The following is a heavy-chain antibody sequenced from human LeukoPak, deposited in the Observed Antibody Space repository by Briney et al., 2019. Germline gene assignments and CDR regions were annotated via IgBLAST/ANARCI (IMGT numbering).Heavy chain of an antibody. CDR1: GYTFTNYY. D-gene: IGHD1-26*01. V-gene: IGHV1-46*01. CDR2: ISLSGGST. CDR3: AKSRELLVY. J-gene: IGHJ4*02. Sequence: ASVKVSCKASGYTFTNYYMHWVRQAPGQGLEWMGIISLSGGSTSYAQKFQGRVTMTRDTSTSTVYMELSSLRSEDTAVYYCAKSRELLVYWGQGTLVTVSS.